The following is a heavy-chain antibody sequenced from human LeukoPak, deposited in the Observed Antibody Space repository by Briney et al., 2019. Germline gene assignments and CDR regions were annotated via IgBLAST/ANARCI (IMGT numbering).Heavy chain of an antibody. CDR1: GGSISGYY. Sequence: SETLSLTCTVSGGSISGYYWSWIRQPPGKRLEWIGHVYDSGSTNYNPSLRGRVTISIDTSKNQFPLKLTSVTTADTAVYYCTRGSDRFYYESSGYPLFDFWGQGTLVTVSS. CDR2: VYDSGST. D-gene: IGHD3-22*01. V-gene: IGHV4-59*01. J-gene: IGHJ4*02. CDR3: TRGSDRFYYESSGYPLFDF.